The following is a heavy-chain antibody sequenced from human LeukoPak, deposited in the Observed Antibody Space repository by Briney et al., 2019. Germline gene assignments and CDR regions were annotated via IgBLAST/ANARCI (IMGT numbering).Heavy chain of an antibody. Sequence: SQTLSLTCTGSGGSINSGSYFWSWIRQPAGKGLEWIGRIYTSGITNYNSSLMSRATISIDTSKNQFSLKLSSVTAADTAVYYCARSNSGSYRELDYWGQGALVTVSS. CDR2: IYTSGIT. CDR3: ARSNSGSYRELDY. V-gene: IGHV4-61*02. CDR1: GGSINSGSYF. J-gene: IGHJ4*02. D-gene: IGHD1-26*01.